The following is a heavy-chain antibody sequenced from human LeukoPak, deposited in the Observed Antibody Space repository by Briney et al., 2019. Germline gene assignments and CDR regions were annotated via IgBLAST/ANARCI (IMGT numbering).Heavy chain of an antibody. CDR1: GYTFTGYY. V-gene: IGHV1-69*13. Sequence: ASVKVSCKASGYTFTGYYMHWVRQAPGQGLEWMGGIIPIFGTANYAQKFQGRVTITADESTSTAYMELSSLRSEDTAVYYCASLGYSGYDFQDYWGQGTLVTVSS. CDR3: ASLGYSGYDFQDY. D-gene: IGHD5-12*01. J-gene: IGHJ4*02. CDR2: IIPIFGTA.